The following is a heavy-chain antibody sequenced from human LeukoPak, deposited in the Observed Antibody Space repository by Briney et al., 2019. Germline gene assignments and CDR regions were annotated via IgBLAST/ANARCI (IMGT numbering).Heavy chain of an antibody. J-gene: IGHJ4*02. CDR1: GFTVSSNY. V-gene: IGHV3-53*01. D-gene: IGHD5-18*01. Sequence: PGGSLRLSCAASGFTVSSNYMTWVRQAPGKGLEWFSVIYSDGSTYYADSVKGRFTISRDNSKNTLYLQMNSLRAEDTAVYYCARDGVGYRYGIFDYWGQGTLVTVSS. CDR2: IYSDGST. CDR3: ARDGVGYRYGIFDY.